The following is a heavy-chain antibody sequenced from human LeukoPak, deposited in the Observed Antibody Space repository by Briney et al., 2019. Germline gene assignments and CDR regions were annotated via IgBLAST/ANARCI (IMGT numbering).Heavy chain of an antibody. V-gene: IGHV3-21*01. CDR1: GFTLSSHS. Sequence: GGSLRLSCAASGFTLSSHSMNWVRQAPGKGLEWVSSISSSSSYIYYADSVKGRFTIPRDNAKNSLSLQMNSLRAEDTAVYYCARGDSSSAFGFDYWGQGTLVTVSS. D-gene: IGHD6-6*01. CDR3: ARGDSSSAFGFDY. J-gene: IGHJ4*02. CDR2: ISSSSSYI.